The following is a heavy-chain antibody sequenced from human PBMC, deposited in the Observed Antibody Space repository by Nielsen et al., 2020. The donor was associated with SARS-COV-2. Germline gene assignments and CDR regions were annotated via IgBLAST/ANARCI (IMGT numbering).Heavy chain of an antibody. V-gene: IGHV4-39*07. CDR1: GGSISSSGYY. J-gene: IGHJ3*02. Sequence: SETLSLTCTVSGGSISSSGYYWGWIRQPPGKGLEWIGSIYHSGSTYYNPSLKSRVTISVDTSKNQFSLKLSSVTAADTAVYYCARRRGSYGAFDIWGQGTMVTVSS. CDR3: ARRRGSYGAFDI. CDR2: IYHSGST. D-gene: IGHD1-26*01.